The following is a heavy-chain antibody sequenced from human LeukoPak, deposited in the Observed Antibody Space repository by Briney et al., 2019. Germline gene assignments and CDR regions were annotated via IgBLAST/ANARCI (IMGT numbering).Heavy chain of an antibody. Sequence: ASETLSLTCAVSGGSISSGGYSWSWLRQPPGKGLEWIGYIYYSGSTYYNPSLKSRVTISVDTSKNQFSLKLSSVTAADTAVYYCARGPDYYGSGTVGDNWFDPWGQGTLVTVSS. CDR1: GGSISSGGYS. J-gene: IGHJ5*02. V-gene: IGHV4-30-4*07. CDR3: ARGPDYYGSGTVGDNWFDP. D-gene: IGHD3-10*01. CDR2: IYYSGST.